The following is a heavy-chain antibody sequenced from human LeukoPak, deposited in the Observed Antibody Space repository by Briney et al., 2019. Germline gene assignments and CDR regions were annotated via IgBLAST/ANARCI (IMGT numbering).Heavy chain of an antibody. D-gene: IGHD3-9*01. CDR1: GFTFSSYA. V-gene: IGHV3-23*01. CDR3: AKAQRSTGYQIEPLDY. CDR2: ISGSGGST. Sequence: GGSLRLSCAASGFTFSSYAMSWVRQAPGKGLEWVSAISGSGGSTYYADSVKGRLTISRDNSKNTLYLQMNSLRAEDTAVYYCAKAQRSTGYQIEPLDYWGQGTLVTVSS. J-gene: IGHJ4*02.